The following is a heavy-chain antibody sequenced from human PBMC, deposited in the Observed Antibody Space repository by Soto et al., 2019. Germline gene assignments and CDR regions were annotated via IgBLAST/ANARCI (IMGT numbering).Heavy chain of an antibody. V-gene: IGHV3-48*02. CDR2: ISVGGGSI. CDR3: VRDDQWAFDF. Sequence: EVHLVESGGGPVQPRKSLRLSCAASGFTFSRYAMNWVRQAPGKGLEWVSYISVGGGSIFYSDSVKGRFTISRDNAQNSLYLQMNSLRDEDTALYFCVRDDQWAFDFWGQGTMVIVSS. CDR1: GFTFSRYA. D-gene: IGHD6-19*01. J-gene: IGHJ3*01.